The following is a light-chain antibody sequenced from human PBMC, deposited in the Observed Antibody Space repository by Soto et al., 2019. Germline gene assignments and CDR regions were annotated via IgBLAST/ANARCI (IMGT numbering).Light chain of an antibody. CDR2: AAS. Sequence: DIQMTQSPSSLSASVEDRVIITCRASQSISNHLNWYQQKPGKAPKPLIFAASSLQSGVPSRFSGSRSGPDFTLTISSLQPEDFATYYCQQSYSSPPTFGQGTKVDI. J-gene: IGKJ1*01. CDR1: QSISNH. V-gene: IGKV1-39*01. CDR3: QQSYSSPPT.